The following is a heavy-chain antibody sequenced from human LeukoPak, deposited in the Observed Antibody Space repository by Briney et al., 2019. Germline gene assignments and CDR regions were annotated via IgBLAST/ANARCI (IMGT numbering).Heavy chain of an antibody. CDR1: GFTFSSYG. V-gene: IGHV3-30*18. D-gene: IGHD1-26*01. CDR2: ISYDGSNK. Sequence: GGSLRLSCAASGFTFSSYGMHWVRQAPGKGLEWVAVISYDGSNKYYADSVKGRFTISRDNSKNTLYLQMNSLRAEDTAVYYCAKDGRLGLYGMDVWGQGTTVTVSS. J-gene: IGHJ6*02. CDR3: AKDGRLGLYGMDV.